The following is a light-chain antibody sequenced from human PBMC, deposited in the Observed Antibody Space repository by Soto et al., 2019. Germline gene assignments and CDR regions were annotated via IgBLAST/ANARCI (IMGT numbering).Light chain of an antibody. CDR2: DVT. Sequence: QSVLTQPASVSGSPGQSIAISCTGTSSDVGGYNYVSWYQQHPGKAPKLMIYDVTTRPSGVSNRFSGSKSGNTAALTISGLQADDEADYYCSSYTSDTTGVFGTGTK. CDR3: SSYTSDTTGV. V-gene: IGLV2-14*03. CDR1: SSDVGGYNY. J-gene: IGLJ1*01.